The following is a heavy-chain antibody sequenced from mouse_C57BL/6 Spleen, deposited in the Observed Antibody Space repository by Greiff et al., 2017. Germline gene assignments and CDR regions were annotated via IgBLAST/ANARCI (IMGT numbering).Heavy chain of an antibody. Sequence: EVMLVESGGGLVKPGGSLKLSCAASGFTFSDYGMHWVRQAPEKGLEWVAYISSGSSTIYYADTVKGRFTISRDNAKNTLFLQMTSLRSEDTAMYYCARDYGSSYPCAYWGQGTLVTVSA. J-gene: IGHJ3*01. V-gene: IGHV5-17*01. CDR2: ISSGSSTI. CDR3: ARDYGSSYPCAY. D-gene: IGHD1-1*01. CDR1: GFTFSDYG.